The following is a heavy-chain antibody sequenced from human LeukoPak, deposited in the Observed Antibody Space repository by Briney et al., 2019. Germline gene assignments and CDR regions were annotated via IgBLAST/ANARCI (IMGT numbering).Heavy chain of an antibody. V-gene: IGHV3-74*01. CDR1: GFTFTTYW. Sequence: GGSLRLSCVASGFTFTTYWMHWVRQAPGKGLVWVSRINGDGSNSNYADSVKGRFTISRDNARNTLYLQMNDLRAEDTALYYCARTSPTSHFDFWGQGTLVTVSS. D-gene: IGHD3-16*01. CDR3: ARTSPTSHFDF. J-gene: IGHJ4*02. CDR2: INGDGSNS.